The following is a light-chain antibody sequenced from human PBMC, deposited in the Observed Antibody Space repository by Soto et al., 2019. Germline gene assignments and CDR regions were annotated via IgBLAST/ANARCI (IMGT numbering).Light chain of an antibody. Sequence: ETVLTQSPGTLSLSPGERATLSCRASQSVSSNTLAWYQQKPGQAPRPLIYGASIRATGIPDRFSGSGSGTDFTLTVSRLEPDDCAVYYCQQYGTSPSWTFGQGTKVEIK. V-gene: IGKV3-20*01. J-gene: IGKJ1*01. CDR3: QQYGTSPSWT. CDR2: GAS. CDR1: QSVSSNT.